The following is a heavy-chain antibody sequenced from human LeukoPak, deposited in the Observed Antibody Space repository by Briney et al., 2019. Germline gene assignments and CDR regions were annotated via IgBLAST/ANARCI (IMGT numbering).Heavy chain of an antibody. CDR2: ISGSGGST. V-gene: IGHV3-23*01. J-gene: IGHJ3*02. D-gene: IGHD2-2*02. CDR1: GFTFSSYA. Sequence: GSLRLSCAASGFTFSSYAMSWVRQAPGKGLEWVSAISGSGGSTYYADSVKGRFTISRDNSKNTLYLQMNSLRAEDTAVYYCAKAIRGDDAFDIWGQGTLVTVSS. CDR3: AKAIRGDDAFDI.